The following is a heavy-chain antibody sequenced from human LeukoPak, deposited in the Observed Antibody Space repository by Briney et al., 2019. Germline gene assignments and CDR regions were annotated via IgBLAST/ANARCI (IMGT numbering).Heavy chain of an antibody. CDR3: VRDAQSGAFSDFDY. J-gene: IGHJ4*02. CDR2: ITHNGGTQ. D-gene: IGHD3-10*01. CDR1: GFTFGNYA. Sequence: PGGSLRLSCEASGFTFGNYAIHWVRQVPGEGLEWVAIITHNGGTQYYADSVRGRFTISRDNSQSTVFLQMNSLSPEDTAVYYCVRDAQSGAFSDFDYWGQGTLVTVSS. V-gene: IGHV3-30-3*01.